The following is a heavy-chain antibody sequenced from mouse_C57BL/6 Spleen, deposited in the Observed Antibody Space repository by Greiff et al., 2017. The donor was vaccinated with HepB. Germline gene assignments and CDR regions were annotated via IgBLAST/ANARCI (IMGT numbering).Heavy chain of an antibody. CDR2: IYPGDGDT. CDR1: GYAFSSSW. J-gene: IGHJ3*01. CDR3: AREDGSSLFAY. D-gene: IGHD1-1*01. Sequence: VQRVESGPELVKPGASVKISCKASGYAFSSSWMNWVKQRPGKGLEWIGRIYPGDGDTNYNGKFKGKATLTADKSSSTAYMQLSSLTSEDSAVYFCAREDGSSLFAYWGQGTLVTVSA. V-gene: IGHV1-82*01.